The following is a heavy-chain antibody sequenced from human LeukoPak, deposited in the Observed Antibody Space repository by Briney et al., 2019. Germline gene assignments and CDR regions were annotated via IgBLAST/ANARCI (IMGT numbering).Heavy chain of an antibody. CDR2: IYSSGST. V-gene: IGHV4-4*07. J-gene: IGHJ3*02. CDR1: GASISSYY. D-gene: IGHD1-26*01. CDR3: ARAIVGEPRGAFDI. Sequence: SGTLSLTCTVSGASISSYYWSWIRQPAGKGLEWIGRIYSSGSTNDNPSLRSRVTMSVDTSKIQFSLRLSSVTAADTAVYYCARAIVGEPRGAFDIWGQGTMVTVSS.